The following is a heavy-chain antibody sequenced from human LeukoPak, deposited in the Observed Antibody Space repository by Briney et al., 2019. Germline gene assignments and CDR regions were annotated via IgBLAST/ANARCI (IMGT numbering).Heavy chain of an antibody. D-gene: IGHD3-10*02. CDR2: ISGSGGRT. V-gene: IGHV3-23*01. Sequence: GGSLRLSCAGSGFTFSNSAMSGVRQAPGKGLEWVSAISGSGGRTYYADSVKGRFTISRDNSKNTLYLQMNSLRAEDTAVYYCVELGITMIGGVWGKGTTVTISS. J-gene: IGHJ6*04. CDR3: VELGITMIGGV. CDR1: GFTFSNSA.